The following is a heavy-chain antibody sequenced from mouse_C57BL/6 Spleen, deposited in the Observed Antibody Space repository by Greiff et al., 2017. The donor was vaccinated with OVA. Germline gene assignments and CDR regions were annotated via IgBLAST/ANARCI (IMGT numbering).Heavy chain of an antibody. CDR2: ISGGGGNT. D-gene: IGHD1-1*01. V-gene: IGHV5-9*01. J-gene: IGHJ2*01. CDR1: GFTFSSYT. Sequence: EVHLVESGGGLVKPGGSLKLSCAASGFTFSSYTMSWVRQTPEKRLEWVATISGGGGNTYYPDSVKGRFTISRDNAKNTLYLQMSSLRSEDTALYYCARFPIGYGSSYLDYWGQGTTLTVSS. CDR3: ARFPIGYGSSYLDY.